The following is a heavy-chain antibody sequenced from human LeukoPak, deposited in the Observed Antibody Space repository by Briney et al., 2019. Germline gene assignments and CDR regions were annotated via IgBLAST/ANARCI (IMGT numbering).Heavy chain of an antibody. J-gene: IGHJ6*02. CDR2: XSWNSGSI. Sequence: XAASGFTFDXYAMHWVRQAPGKGLEWVSGXSWNSGSIGYADSVKGRFTISRGNAKNSLYLQMNSLRAEDTALYYCAKDIRAYYYYYGMDVWGQGTTVTVSS. CDR3: AKDIRAYYYYYGMDV. CDR1: GFTFDXYA. V-gene: IGHV3-9*01. D-gene: IGHD3-10*01.